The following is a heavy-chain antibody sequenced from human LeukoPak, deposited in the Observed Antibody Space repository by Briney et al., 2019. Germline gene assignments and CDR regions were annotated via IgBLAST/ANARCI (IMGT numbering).Heavy chain of an antibody. Sequence: GESLQISCRGSGYSFATHWIGWVRQLPGKGLEWMGIIYPGDSDIRYSPSFQGQVTISADKSISTAYLQWSSLKASDTAMYYCARRAPYCGGDCYLDYWGQGTLVTVSS. V-gene: IGHV5-51*01. J-gene: IGHJ4*02. CDR3: ARRAPYCGGDCYLDY. CDR1: GYSFATHW. CDR2: IYPGDSDI. D-gene: IGHD2-21*02.